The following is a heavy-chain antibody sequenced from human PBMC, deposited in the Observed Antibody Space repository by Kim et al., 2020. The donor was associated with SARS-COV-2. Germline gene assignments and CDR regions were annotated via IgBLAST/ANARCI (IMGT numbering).Heavy chain of an antibody. J-gene: IGHJ4*02. CDR2: GTT. CDR3: ARTFQGAD. Sequence: GTTNYNPSPRSRVTISLDTSRNQFSRKLSSVTATDTAVYYCARTFQGADWGEGTLVSVSS. D-gene: IGHD3-16*01. V-gene: IGHV4-4*09.